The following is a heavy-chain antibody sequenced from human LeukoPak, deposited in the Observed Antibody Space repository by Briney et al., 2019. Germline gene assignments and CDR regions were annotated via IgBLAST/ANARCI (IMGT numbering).Heavy chain of an antibody. D-gene: IGHD2-15*01. CDR3: ARDGRSYCSGGSCNYFDY. Sequence: GGSLRLSCAASGFTFSDYYMSWIRQAPGKGLEWVSYISSSGSTIYYADSVKGRFTISRDNAKNSLYPQMNSLRAEDTAVYYCARDGRSYCSGGSCNYFDYWGQGTLVTVSS. CDR1: GFTFSDYY. V-gene: IGHV3-11*01. J-gene: IGHJ4*02. CDR2: ISSSGSTI.